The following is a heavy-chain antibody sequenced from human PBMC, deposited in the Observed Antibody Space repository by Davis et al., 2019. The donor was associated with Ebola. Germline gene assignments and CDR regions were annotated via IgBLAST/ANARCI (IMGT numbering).Heavy chain of an antibody. V-gene: IGHV3-30-3*01. CDR3: ARGVVGATLH. J-gene: IGHJ4*02. CDR1: GFTFGNYW. D-gene: IGHD1-26*01. Sequence: GESLKISCAASGFTFGNYWMHWVRQAPGKGLEWVAVISYDGSNKYYADSVKGRFTISRDNSKNTLYLQMNSLRAEDTAVYYCARGVVGATLHWGQGTLVTVSS. CDR2: ISYDGSNK.